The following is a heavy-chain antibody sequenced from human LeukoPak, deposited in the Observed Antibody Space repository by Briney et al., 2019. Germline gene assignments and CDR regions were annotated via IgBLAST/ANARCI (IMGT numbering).Heavy chain of an antibody. CDR2: IKQDGSEK. CDR1: GFTFSSYW. Sequence: GGSLRLSCAASGFTFSSYWMSWVRQAPVKGLEWVANIKQDGSEKYYVDSVKGRFTISRDNSKNTLYLQMTGLRAEDTAVYYCAKVMHYYDDNTSPGYWGRGTLVTVSS. V-gene: IGHV3-7*03. J-gene: IGHJ4*02. D-gene: IGHD3-22*01. CDR3: AKVMHYYDDNTSPGY.